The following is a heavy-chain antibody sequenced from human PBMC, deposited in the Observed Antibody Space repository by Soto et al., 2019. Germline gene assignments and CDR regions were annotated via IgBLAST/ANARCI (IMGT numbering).Heavy chain of an antibody. CDR2: IWYDGSNK. J-gene: IGHJ3*02. CDR1: GFTFSSYG. Sequence: QVQLVESGGGVVQPGRSLRLSCAASGFTFSSYGMHWVRQAPGKGLEWVAVIWYDGSNKYYADSVKGRFTISRDNSKNTLYPQMNSLRAEDTAVYYCAREWADIVVVVAATTGDALDIWGQGTMVTVSS. CDR3: AREWADIVVVVAATTGDALDI. D-gene: IGHD2-15*01. V-gene: IGHV3-33*01.